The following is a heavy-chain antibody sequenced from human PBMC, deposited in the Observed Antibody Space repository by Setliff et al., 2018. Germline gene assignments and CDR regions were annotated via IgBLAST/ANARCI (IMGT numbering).Heavy chain of an antibody. CDR3: ARGPRITIFGVVSLSLYGMDV. Sequence: SVKVSCKASGYTFTGYYMHWVRQAPGQGLEWMGGIIPIFGTANYAQKFQGRVTITADKSTSTAYMELSSLRSEDTAVYYCARGPRITIFGVVSLSLYGMDVWGQGTTVTVSS. CDR2: IIPIFGTA. V-gene: IGHV1-69*06. D-gene: IGHD3-3*01. J-gene: IGHJ6*02. CDR1: GYTFTGYY.